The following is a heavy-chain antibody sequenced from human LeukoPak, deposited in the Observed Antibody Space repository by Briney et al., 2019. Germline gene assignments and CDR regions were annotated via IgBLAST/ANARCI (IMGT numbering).Heavy chain of an antibody. CDR3: AKDQGSPWGAFDF. D-gene: IGHD7-27*01. CDR2: IGGGAGGT. J-gene: IGHJ3*01. Sequence: GGSLRLSCAASGFTFSTFAMNWVRQAPGKGLEWVSTIGGGAGGTYYADSVKGRFTISRDSSKSTLYLQMHSLGAEDTAVYYCAKDQGSPWGAFDFYGQGTMVTVSS. CDR1: GFTFSTFA. V-gene: IGHV3-23*01.